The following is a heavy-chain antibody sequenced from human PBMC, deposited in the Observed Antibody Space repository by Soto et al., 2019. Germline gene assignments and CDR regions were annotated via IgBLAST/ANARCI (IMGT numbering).Heavy chain of an antibody. CDR1: GFTFSSYA. CDR3: ARDPDYSDY. V-gene: IGHV3-30-3*01. CDR2: ISYDGSNK. J-gene: IGHJ4*02. Sequence: GGSLRLSCAASGFTFSSYAMHWVRQAPGKGLEWVAVISYDGSNKYYADSVKGRFTISRDNSKNTLYLQMNSLRAEDTAVYYCARDPDYSDYWGQGTLVTVSS.